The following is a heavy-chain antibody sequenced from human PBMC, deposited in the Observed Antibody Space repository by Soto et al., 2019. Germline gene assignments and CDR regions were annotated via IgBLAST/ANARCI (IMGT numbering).Heavy chain of an antibody. Sequence: ASETLSLTCTVSGGSITGYYWSWIRQPPGRGLEWIGYIYNNGRTDYNPSLKSRVTISVDTSKNHFSLKLSSVTPADTAVYYCARARFCTSTSCYHYFDFWGQGTLVTVSS. V-gene: IGHV4-59*01. CDR2: IYNNGRT. J-gene: IGHJ4*02. CDR3: ARARFCTSTSCYHYFDF. D-gene: IGHD2-2*01. CDR1: GGSITGYY.